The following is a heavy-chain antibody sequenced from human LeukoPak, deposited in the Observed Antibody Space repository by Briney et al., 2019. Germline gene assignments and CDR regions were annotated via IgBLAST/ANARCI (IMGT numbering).Heavy chain of an antibody. V-gene: IGHV4-34*01. CDR3: ARGHPHYYDSSGYTTKNFDY. CDR1: GGSFSGYY. J-gene: IGHJ4*02. CDR2: INHSGST. D-gene: IGHD3-22*01. Sequence: PSETLSLTCAVYGGSFSGYYWSWIRQPPGKGLEWIGEINHSGSTNYNPSLKSRVTISVDTSKNQFSLKLSSVTAAGTAVYYCARGHPHYYDSSGYTTKNFDYWGQGTLVTVSS.